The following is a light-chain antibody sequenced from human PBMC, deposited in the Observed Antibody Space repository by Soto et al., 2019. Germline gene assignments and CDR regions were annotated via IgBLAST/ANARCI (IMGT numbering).Light chain of an antibody. V-gene: IGKV1-5*01. Sequence: DIQMTQSPSTLSAYVGDRVTITCRASQSISSWLDWYQQKPGKAPNLLIYDAARLEAGVPSRFSGSGTGTKFTLTINSLQPTDFATYYCQQYNSYPWTFGQGTKVEI. CDR1: QSISSW. CDR2: DAA. CDR3: QQYNSYPWT. J-gene: IGKJ1*01.